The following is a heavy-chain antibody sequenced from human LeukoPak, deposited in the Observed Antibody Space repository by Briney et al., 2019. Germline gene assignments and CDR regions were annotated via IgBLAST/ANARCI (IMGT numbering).Heavy chain of an antibody. V-gene: IGHV1-69*04. D-gene: IGHD2-15*01. J-gene: IGHJ5*02. CDR1: GGTFSSYA. CDR2: IIPILGIA. CDR3: ARDLEWVAATNGFDP. Sequence: ASVKVSCKASGGTFSSYAISWVRQAPGQGLEWMGRIIPILGIANYAQKFQGRVTITADKSTSTAYMELSSLRSEDTAVYYCARDLEWVAATNGFDPWGQGTLVTVSS.